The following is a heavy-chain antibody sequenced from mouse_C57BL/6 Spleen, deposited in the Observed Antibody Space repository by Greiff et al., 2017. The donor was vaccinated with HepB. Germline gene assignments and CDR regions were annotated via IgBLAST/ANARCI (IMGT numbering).Heavy chain of an antibody. V-gene: IGHV1-82*01. Sequence: VQLQESGPELVKPGASVKISCKASGYAFSSSWMNWVKQRPGKGLEWIGRIYPGDGDTNYNGKFKGKATLTADKSSSTAYMQLSSLTSEDSAVYFCASLYYSNSYAMDYWGQGTSVTVSS. CDR3: ASLYYSNSYAMDY. J-gene: IGHJ4*01. CDR1: GYAFSSSW. D-gene: IGHD2-5*01. CDR2: IYPGDGDT.